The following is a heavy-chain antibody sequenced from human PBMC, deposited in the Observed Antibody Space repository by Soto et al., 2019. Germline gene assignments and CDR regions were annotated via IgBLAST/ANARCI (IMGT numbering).Heavy chain of an antibody. V-gene: IGHV2-5*02. J-gene: IGHJ4*02. Sequence: QITLKESAPTLVKPTQSLTLTCTFSGFSLTTSGVGVGWIRQPPGKALEWLALIYGDDDKPYSPSLKTRLTXTXDXSRSQVVLTMINMDPADTATYYCAHMVTLRGSFFDYWGQGTLVTVSS. CDR2: IYGDDDK. CDR1: GFSLTTSGVG. D-gene: IGHD3-10*01. CDR3: AHMVTLRGSFFDY.